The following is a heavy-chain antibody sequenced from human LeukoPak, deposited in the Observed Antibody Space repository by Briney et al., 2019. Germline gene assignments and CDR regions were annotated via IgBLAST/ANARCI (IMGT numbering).Heavy chain of an antibody. CDR1: RGTFSSYA. CDR3: AGRAGGYSYGGAFDI. V-gene: IGHV1-69*05. D-gene: IGHD5-18*01. CDR2: IIPIFGTA. J-gene: IGHJ3*02. Sequence: SVKVSCKASRGTFSSYAISWVRQAPGQGLEWMGGIIPIFGTANYAQKFQGRVTITTDESTSTAYMELSSLRSEDTAVYYCAGRAGGYSYGGAFDIWGQGTMVTVSS.